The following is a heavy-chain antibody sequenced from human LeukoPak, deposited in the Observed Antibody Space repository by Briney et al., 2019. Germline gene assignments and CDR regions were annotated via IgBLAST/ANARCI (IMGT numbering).Heavy chain of an antibody. J-gene: IGHJ4*02. CDR2: IIPIFCTA. V-gene: IGHV1-69*13. CDR3: ARVSGDYASYYFDY. CDR1: GGTFSSYA. D-gene: IGHD4-17*01. Sequence: GASVKVSCKASGGTFSSYAISWVRQAPGQGLEWMGGIIPIFCTANYAEKFQGRVTITADDSTSTAYMELSSLRSEDTAVYYCARVSGDYASYYFDYWGQGTLVTVSS.